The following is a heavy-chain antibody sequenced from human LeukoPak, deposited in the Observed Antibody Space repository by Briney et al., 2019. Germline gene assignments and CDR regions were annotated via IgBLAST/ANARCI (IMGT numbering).Heavy chain of an antibody. Sequence: PGRSLRLSCAASGFTFDDYAMHWVRQAPGKGLEWVSGISWNSGSIGYADSVKGRFTISRDNAKNSVYLQMNSLRAEDTALYYCARVLRGTFYDFWSGYSSFSDYYYGMDVWGQGTTVTVSS. CDR1: GFTFDDYA. CDR3: ARVLRGTFYDFWSGYSSFSDYYYGMDV. J-gene: IGHJ6*02. CDR2: ISWNSGSI. D-gene: IGHD3-3*01. V-gene: IGHV3-9*01.